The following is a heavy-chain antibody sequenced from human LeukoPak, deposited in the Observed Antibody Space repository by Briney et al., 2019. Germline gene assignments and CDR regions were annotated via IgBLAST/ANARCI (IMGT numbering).Heavy chain of an antibody. D-gene: IGHD3-10*01. V-gene: IGHV4-34*01. CDR2: INHSGST. Sequence: SETLSLTCAVYGGSFSGYYWSWIRQPPGKGLEWIGEINHSGSTNYNPSLKSRVTMSVDTSKNQFSLKLSSVTAADTAVYYCARGRAYYGSGSYILWGQGTLVTVSS. J-gene: IGHJ4*02. CDR3: ARGRAYYGSGSYIL. CDR1: GGSFSGYY.